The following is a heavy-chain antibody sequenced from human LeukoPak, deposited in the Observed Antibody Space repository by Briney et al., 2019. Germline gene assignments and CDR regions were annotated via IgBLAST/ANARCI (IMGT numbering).Heavy chain of an antibody. Sequence: SVKVSCKASGGTFSSYAISWVRQAPGQGLEWMGGIIPIFGTANYAQKFQGRVTITADESTSTAYMELSSLRSEDTAVYYCARDSRYFDWLTPGYYYGMDVWDQGTTVTVSS. D-gene: IGHD3-9*01. CDR3: ARDSRYFDWLTPGYYYGMDV. V-gene: IGHV1-69*13. J-gene: IGHJ6*02. CDR2: IIPIFGTA. CDR1: GGTFSSYA.